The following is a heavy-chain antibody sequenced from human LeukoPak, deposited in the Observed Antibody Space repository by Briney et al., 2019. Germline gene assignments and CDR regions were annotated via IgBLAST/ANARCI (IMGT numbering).Heavy chain of an antibody. CDR3: ASPGDSIRRAAASNAFDI. D-gene: IGHD3-22*01. CDR1: GYTFTSYY. Sequence: ASVKVSCKASGYTFTSYYMYWVRQAPGQGLEWMGIINPSGGSTSYAQKFQGRVTMTRDTSTSTDYMELSSLRSEDTAVYYCASPGDSIRRAAASNAFDIWGQGTMVTVSS. J-gene: IGHJ3*02. V-gene: IGHV1-46*01. CDR2: INPSGGST.